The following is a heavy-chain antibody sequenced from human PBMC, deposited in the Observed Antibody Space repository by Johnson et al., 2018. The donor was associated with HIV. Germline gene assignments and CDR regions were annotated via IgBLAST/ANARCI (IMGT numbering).Heavy chain of an antibody. V-gene: IGHV3-53*01. D-gene: IGHD6-19*01. CDR1: GFTVISNH. CDR3: ARGEQWSLLGAFDI. CDR2: IYSGDST. J-gene: IGHJ3*02. Sequence: MLLVESGGGLIQPGGSLRLSCVASGFTVISNHMSWVRQAPGNGLEWVSVIYSGDSTNYADSVTGRFTISRDNSKNTLYLQMNSLRAEDTAVYYCARGEQWSLLGAFDIWGQGIMVTVSS.